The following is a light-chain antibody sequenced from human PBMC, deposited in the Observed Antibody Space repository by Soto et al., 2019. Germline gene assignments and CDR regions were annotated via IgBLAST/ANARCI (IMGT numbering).Light chain of an antibody. CDR3: SSYTGGNPTYV. V-gene: IGLV2-8*01. CDR1: SSNVGGYDY. CDR2: EVT. J-gene: IGLJ1*01. Sequence: QSALTQPPSASGSPGQSVTISCTGTSSNVGGYDYVSWYQQHPGKAPKLMIYEVTIRPSGVSDRFSGSKSGNTASLTVSGPQAEDEADYYCSSYTGGNPTYVFGTGTKLTVL.